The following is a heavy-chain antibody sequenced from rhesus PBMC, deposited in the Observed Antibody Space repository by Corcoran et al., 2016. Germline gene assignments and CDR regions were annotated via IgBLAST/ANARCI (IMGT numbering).Heavy chain of an antibody. CDR1: GYSFTSYW. J-gene: IGHJ4*01. CDR2: IDPRHSDV. Sequence: EVQLVQSGAEVKRPGESLKISCKTSGYSFTSYWISWVRQMPGKGLEWVGRIDPRHSDVSYSPAFQGQVTISAEQSTSTAYLQWSSLKASDTATYYCARRAGTGYFDYWGQGVLVTVSS. D-gene: IGHD5-24*01. V-gene: IGHV5-20*02. CDR3: ARRAGTGYFDY.